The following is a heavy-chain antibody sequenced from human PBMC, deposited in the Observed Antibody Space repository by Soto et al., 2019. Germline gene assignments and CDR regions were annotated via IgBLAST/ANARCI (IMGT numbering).Heavy chain of an antibody. CDR3: ARRYDSGDFDY. D-gene: IGHD3-22*01. J-gene: IGHJ4*02. V-gene: IGHV1-3*05. Sequence: QVQLVQSGAEEKKPGASVKVSCKASGYTFTSYAMHWVRQAPGQRLEWMGWINAGNGNTKYSQKFQGRVTITRDTSASTAYMELISLRSEDTAVYYCARRYDSGDFDYWGQGTLVTVSS. CDR2: INAGNGNT. CDR1: GYTFTSYA.